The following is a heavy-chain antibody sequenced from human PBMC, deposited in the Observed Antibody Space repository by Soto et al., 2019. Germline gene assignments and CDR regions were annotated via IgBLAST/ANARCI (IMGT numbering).Heavy chain of an antibody. CDR1: GGTFSSYA. CDR2: IIPIFGTA. V-gene: IGHV1-69*13. Sequence: SVKVSCKASGGTFSSYAISWVRQAPGQGLEWMGGIIPIFGTANYAQKFQGRVTITADESTSTAYMELSSLRSEDTAVYYCKTGTPLDYYYGMDVWGQGPTVTVSS. J-gene: IGHJ6*02. D-gene: IGHD1-1*01. CDR3: KTGTPLDYYYGMDV.